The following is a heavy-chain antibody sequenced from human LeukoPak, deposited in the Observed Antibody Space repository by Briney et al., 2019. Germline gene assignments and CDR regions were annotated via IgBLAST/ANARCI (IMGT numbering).Heavy chain of an antibody. V-gene: IGHV4-4*07. D-gene: IGHD1-26*01. CDR2: IYTSGST. J-gene: IGHJ4*02. Sequence: PSETLSLTCTVSGGSISSYYWSWIRQPAGKGLEWIGRIYTSGSTNYNPSLKSRVTISIDASKNQFSLRLSSVTAADTAVYYCTQGGELMNYWGQGTLVTVSS. CDR3: TQGGELMNY. CDR1: GGSISSYY.